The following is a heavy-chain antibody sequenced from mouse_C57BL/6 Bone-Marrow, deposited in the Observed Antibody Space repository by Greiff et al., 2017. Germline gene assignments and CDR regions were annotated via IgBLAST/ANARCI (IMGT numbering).Heavy chain of an antibody. CDR2: SYPRSGNT. V-gene: IGHV1-81*01. CDR1: GYTFTSYG. Sequence: VQLQESGAELARPGASVKLSCKASGYTFTSYGISWVKQRTGQGLEWIGESYPRSGNTYYNEKFKGKATLTADKSSSTAYMELRSLTSEDSAVYFCARSSYYGSSRYYAMDYWGQGTSVTVSS. J-gene: IGHJ4*01. CDR3: ARSSYYGSSRYYAMDY. D-gene: IGHD1-1*01.